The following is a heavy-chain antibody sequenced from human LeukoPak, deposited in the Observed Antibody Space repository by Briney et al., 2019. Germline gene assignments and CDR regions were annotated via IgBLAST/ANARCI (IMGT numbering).Heavy chain of an antibody. V-gene: IGHV1-69*13. CDR3: ARDNSPLRAYYYMDV. CDR2: IIPIFGTA. CDR1: GGTFSSYA. D-gene: IGHD4-17*01. J-gene: IGHJ6*03. Sequence: SVKVSCKASGGTFSSYAISWVRQAPGQGLEWMGGIIPIFGTANYAQKFQGRVTITADESTSTAYMELSSLRSEDTAVYYCARDNSPLRAYYYMDVWGKGTTVTVSS.